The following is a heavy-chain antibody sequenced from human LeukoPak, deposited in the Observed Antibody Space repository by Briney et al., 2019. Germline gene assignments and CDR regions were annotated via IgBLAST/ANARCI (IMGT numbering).Heavy chain of an antibody. V-gene: IGHV3-7*03. D-gene: IGHD5-24*01. CDR1: GFTFSSYW. CDR3: ARDLDGYNYYFDY. J-gene: IGHJ4*02. CDR2: IKQDGSEK. Sequence: GGSLRLSCAASGFTFSSYWKSWVRQAPGKGLEWVANIKQDGSEKYYVDSVKGRFTISRDNAKNSLYLQMNSLRAEDTAVYYCARDLDGYNYYFDYWGQGTLVTVSS.